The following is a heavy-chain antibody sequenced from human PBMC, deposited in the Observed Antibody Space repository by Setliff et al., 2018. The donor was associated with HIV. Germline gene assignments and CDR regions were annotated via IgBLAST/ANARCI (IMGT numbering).Heavy chain of an antibody. CDR2: IYHSGNT. V-gene: IGHV4-38-2*01. J-gene: IGHJ3*02. CDR1: GYSISSGYY. Sequence: SETLSLTCAVSGYSISSGYYWGWIRQPPGKGLEWIGSIYHSGNTYYNPSLKSRVTMSLDTSKNQFSLKLNSVTAAYTAVYYCATIAAAGLDAFDIWGQGTMVTVSS. CDR3: ATIAAAGLDAFDI. D-gene: IGHD6-13*01.